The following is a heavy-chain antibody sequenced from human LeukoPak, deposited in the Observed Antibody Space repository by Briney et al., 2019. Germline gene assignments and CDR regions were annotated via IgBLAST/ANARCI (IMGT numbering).Heavy chain of an antibody. CDR1: GGTFSSYA. Sequence: SVKVSCKASGGTFSSYAISWVRQAPGQGLEWMGRIIPIFGTANYAQKFQGRVTITTDESTSTAYMELSILRSEDTAMYYCARQNYFDSSGYYIDYWGQGTLVTVSS. V-gene: IGHV1-69*05. J-gene: IGHJ4*02. D-gene: IGHD3-22*01. CDR2: IIPIFGTA. CDR3: ARQNYFDSSGYYIDY.